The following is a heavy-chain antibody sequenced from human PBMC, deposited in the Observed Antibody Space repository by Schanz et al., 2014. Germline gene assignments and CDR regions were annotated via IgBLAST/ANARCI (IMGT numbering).Heavy chain of an antibody. CDR3: ARDKGGYYPFDY. V-gene: IGHV3-21*01. D-gene: IGHD3-3*01. CDR2: ITSTSRYI. J-gene: IGHJ4*02. Sequence: EVQLVESGGGLVQPGGSLRLSCAASGFTFSTYAMTWVRQAPGKGLEWVSSITSTSRYIYYADSLKGRFTISRDNAKNSVYLQMNSLRAEDTAVYYCARDKGGYYPFDYWGQGTLVTVSS. CDR1: GFTFSTYA.